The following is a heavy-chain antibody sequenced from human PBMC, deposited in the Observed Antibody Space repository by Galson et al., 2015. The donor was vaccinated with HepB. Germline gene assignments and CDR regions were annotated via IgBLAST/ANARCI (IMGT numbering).Heavy chain of an antibody. CDR2: IYPGAST. CDR3: ARGYGRYYYYMDV. J-gene: IGHJ6*03. D-gene: IGHD4-17*01. Sequence: TLSLTCTVSGGSITSGTYYWSWVRQPAGKGLEWIGRIYPGASTNYNPSLKSRLIMLVDMSKNQFSLRLRSVTAADTAVYYCARGYGRYYYYMDVWGKGTTVTVSS. V-gene: IGHV4-61*02. CDR1: GGSITSGTYY.